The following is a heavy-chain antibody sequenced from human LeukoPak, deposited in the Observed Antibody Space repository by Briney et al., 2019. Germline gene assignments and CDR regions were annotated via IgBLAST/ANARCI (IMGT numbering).Heavy chain of an antibody. J-gene: IGHJ4*02. D-gene: IGHD3-22*01. Sequence: GGSLRLSCAASGFTFSSYWMHWVRQAPGKGLEWVSYISSSSSTIYYADSVKGRFTISRDNAKNSLYLQMNSLRDEDTAVYYCARDHYYDSSGYYYWGQGTLVTVSS. CDR3: ARDHYYDSSGYYY. CDR2: ISSSSSTI. V-gene: IGHV3-48*02. CDR1: GFTFSSYW.